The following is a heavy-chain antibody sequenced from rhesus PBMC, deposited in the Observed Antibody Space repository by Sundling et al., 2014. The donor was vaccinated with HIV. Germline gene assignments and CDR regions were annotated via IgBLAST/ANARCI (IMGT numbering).Heavy chain of an antibody. CDR2: ISWNSGTI. D-gene: IGHD1-44*01. J-gene: IGHJ3*01. Sequence: EVQLVESGGGLVQPGGSLRLSCAASGFTFDDYAMSWVRQAPGKGLEWVSRISWNSGTIYYADSVKGRFTISRDNAKNSLFLQMDRLRAEDTAVYYCTRGGGREDAFDFWGQGLRVTVSS. CDR1: GFTFDDYA. CDR3: TRGGGREDAFDF. V-gene: IGHV3-134*01.